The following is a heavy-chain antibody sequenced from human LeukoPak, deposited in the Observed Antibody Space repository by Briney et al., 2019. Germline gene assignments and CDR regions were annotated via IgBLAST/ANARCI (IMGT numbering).Heavy chain of an antibody. CDR1: GFTFSSYW. D-gene: IGHD2-15*01. CDR3: VKDLGSAITSALALDV. V-gene: IGHV3-7*01. J-gene: IGHJ6*02. Sequence: GGSLRLSCAASGFTFSSYWMSWVRQAPGKGLEWVANIKHDGSEKYYVDSVKGRFTISRDNAKNSLYLQMNSLRAEDTAVYYCVKDLGSAITSALALDVWGQGTTVTVSS. CDR2: IKHDGSEK.